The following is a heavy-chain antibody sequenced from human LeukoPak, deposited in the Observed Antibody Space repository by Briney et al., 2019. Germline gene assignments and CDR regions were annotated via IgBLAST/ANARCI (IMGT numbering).Heavy chain of an antibody. V-gene: IGHV4-59*01. CDR3: ARGYSAAGRFNY. CDR1: GGSISSYY. J-gene: IGHJ4*02. Sequence: AETLSLTCTASGGSISSYYWSWIRQPPGKGLEWIGDIYYSGSTNYNPSLKSRVTISVDTSKNQFSLKLSSVTAADTPVYYWARGYSAAGRFNYWGQGTLVTVSS. CDR2: IYYSGST. D-gene: IGHD6-13*01.